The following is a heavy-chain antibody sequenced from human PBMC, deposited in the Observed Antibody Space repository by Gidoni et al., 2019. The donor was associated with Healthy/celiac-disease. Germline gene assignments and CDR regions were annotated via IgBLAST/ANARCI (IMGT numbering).Heavy chain of an antibody. J-gene: IGHJ4*02. V-gene: IGHV3-23*01. D-gene: IGHD4-17*01. CDR1: GFTFSSYA. CDR2: ISGCGGST. Sequence: EVQLSESWGGLVQPGGSLRLLCAAPGFTFSSYAMSWVRQAPGKGLEWVSAISGCGGSTYYAGSVKGRFTISRDNSKNTLYLQMNSLGAEDTAVYYCAKYRDYGDYFDYWGQGTLVTVSS. CDR3: AKYRDYGDYFDY.